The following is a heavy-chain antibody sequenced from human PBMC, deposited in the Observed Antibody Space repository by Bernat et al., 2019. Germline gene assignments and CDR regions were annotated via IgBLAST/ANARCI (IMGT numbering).Heavy chain of an antibody. V-gene: IGHV3-64D*06. D-gene: IGHD3-10*01. CDR2: ISSNGGST. Sequence: EVQLVESGGGLVQPGGSLRLSCSASGFTFSSYAMHWVRQAPGKGLEYVSAISSNGGSTYYADSVKGRFTISRDNSKNTLYLQMSSLRAEDTAVYYCARGLSHYGPDYWGQGTLVTVSS. CDR1: GFTFSSYA. CDR3: ARGLSHYGPDY. J-gene: IGHJ4*02.